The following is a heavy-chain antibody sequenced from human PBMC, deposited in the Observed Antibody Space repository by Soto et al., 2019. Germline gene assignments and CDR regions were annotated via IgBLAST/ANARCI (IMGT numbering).Heavy chain of an antibody. CDR2: IIPVLGVA. Sequence: QVQLVQSGAEVKKPGSSVKVSCKASGGNFRSQSISISWVRQAPGQGLEWMGRIIPVLGVANYAQKFQGRVTITADKSTSTVHVEMHSLRSEDTATYYCARERDVAAPGTVETNYYYGMDVWGQGTTVTVSS. CDR1: GGNFRSQS. V-gene: IGHV1-69*08. D-gene: IGHD6-13*01. J-gene: IGHJ6*02. CDR3: ARERDVAAPGTVETNYYYGMDV.